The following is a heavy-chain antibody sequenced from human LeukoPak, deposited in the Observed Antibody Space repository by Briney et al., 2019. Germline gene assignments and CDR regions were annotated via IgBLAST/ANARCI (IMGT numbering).Heavy chain of an antibody. V-gene: IGHV4-39*01. Sequence: SETLSLTCTVSGGSISSSSYYWGWIRQPPGEGLEWIGSIYYSGSTYYNPSLKSRVTISVDTSKNQFSLKLSSVTAADTAVYYCARRPLTIVRGVIITYFDYWGQGTLVTVSS. CDR1: GGSISSSSYY. CDR3: ARRPLTIVRGVIITYFDY. D-gene: IGHD3-10*01. CDR2: IYYSGST. J-gene: IGHJ4*02.